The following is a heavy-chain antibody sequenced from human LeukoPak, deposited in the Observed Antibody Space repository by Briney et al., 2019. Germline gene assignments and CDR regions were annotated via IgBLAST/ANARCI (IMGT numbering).Heavy chain of an antibody. CDR2: ISWNSGNI. V-gene: IGHV3-9*01. Sequence: PGGYLRLSCAASGFTFDDYAMHWVRQAPGKGLEGVSGISWNSGNIGYADSVKGRFTISRDNAKNTLYLQMNSLRAEDTAVYYCARTRGLGYSSGWSTFDIWGQGTMVTVSS. CDR3: ARTRGLGYSSGWSTFDI. CDR1: GFTFDDYA. J-gene: IGHJ3*02. D-gene: IGHD6-19*01.